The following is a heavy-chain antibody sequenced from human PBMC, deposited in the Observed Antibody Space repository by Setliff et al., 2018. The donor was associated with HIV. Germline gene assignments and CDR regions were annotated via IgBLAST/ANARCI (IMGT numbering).Heavy chain of an antibody. CDR1: GYTFTSYW. CDR3: ARRASKASLDY. Sequence: GESLTISCKGSGYTFTSYWIGWVRQMPGKGLERMGIIYPGDSDTRYSPSFQGRVTISADKSINTAYLQWSSLQASDTAMYYCARRASKASLDYWGQGTLVTVSS. J-gene: IGHJ4*02. CDR2: IYPGDSDT. V-gene: IGHV5-51*01.